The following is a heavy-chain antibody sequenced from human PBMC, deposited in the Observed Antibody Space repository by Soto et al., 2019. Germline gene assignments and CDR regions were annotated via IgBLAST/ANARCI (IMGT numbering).Heavy chain of an antibody. D-gene: IGHD2-2*01. J-gene: IGHJ5*02. V-gene: IGHV1-46*03. Sequence: GASVKVSCKASGYTFTSYYMHCVRQAPGQGLEWMGIINPSGGSTSYAQKFQGRVTMTRDTSTSTVYMELSSLRSEDTAVYYCARDTPSSGSTFPTWFDPWGQGTLVTVSS. CDR1: GYTFTSYY. CDR3: ARDTPSSGSTFPTWFDP. CDR2: INPSGGST.